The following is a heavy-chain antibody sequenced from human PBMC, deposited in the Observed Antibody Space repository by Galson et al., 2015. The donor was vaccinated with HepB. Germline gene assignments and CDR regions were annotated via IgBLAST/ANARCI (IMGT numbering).Heavy chain of an antibody. Sequence: SLRLSCAASGFTFSSYWMSWVRQAPGKGLEWVANIKQDGSGKYYVDSVKGRFTISRDNAKNSLYLQMNSLRAEDTAVYYCARDDYHRKQDYWGQGTLVTVSS. CDR1: GFTFSSYW. D-gene: IGHD3-22*01. CDR3: ARDDYHRKQDY. V-gene: IGHV3-7*01. CDR2: IKQDGSGK. J-gene: IGHJ4*02.